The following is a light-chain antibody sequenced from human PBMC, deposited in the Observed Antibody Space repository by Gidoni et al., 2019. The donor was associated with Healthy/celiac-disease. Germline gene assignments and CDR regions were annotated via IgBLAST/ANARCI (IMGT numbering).Light chain of an antibody. Sequence: DIQMTQSPSTLSASVGDRVTITCRASQSISSWLDWYQQKPVQSPKLLIYKASRLESGVPSRFSVSGSGTECTLTISSLQPDYFATYDCQQYNSDLWLFGQGTKVEIK. CDR3: QQYNSDLWL. J-gene: IGKJ1*01. V-gene: IGKV1-5*03. CDR2: KAS. CDR1: QSISSW.